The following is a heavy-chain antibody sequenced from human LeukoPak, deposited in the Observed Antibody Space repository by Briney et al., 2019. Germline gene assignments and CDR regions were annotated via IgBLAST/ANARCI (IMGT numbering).Heavy chain of an antibody. CDR3: AKDDIVVVTATDQYYYYYMDV. J-gene: IGHJ6*03. CDR2: ISSSSSTI. Sequence: GGSLRLSCAASGFTFSSYSMNWVRQAPGKGLEWVSSISSSSSTIYYADSVKGRFTISRDNSKNTLYLQMNSLRAEDTAVYYCAKDDIVVVTATDQYYYYYMDVWGKGTTVTISS. V-gene: IGHV3-21*04. D-gene: IGHD2-21*02. CDR1: GFTFSSYS.